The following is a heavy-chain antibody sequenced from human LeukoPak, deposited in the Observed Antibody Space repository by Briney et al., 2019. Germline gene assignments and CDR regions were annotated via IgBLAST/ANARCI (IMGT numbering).Heavy chain of an antibody. Sequence: GGSLRLFWAASGFTFSSYSMNWVRQAPGKGLEWVSSISSSSSYIYYADSVKGRFTISRDNAKNSLYLQMNSLRAEDTAVYYCARDRYYYGMDVWGQGTTVTVSS. CDR3: ARDRYYYGMDV. J-gene: IGHJ6*02. CDR1: GFTFSSYS. CDR2: ISSSSSYI. V-gene: IGHV3-21*01.